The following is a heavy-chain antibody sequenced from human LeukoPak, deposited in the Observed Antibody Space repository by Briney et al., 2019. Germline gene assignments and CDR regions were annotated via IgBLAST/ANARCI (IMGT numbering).Heavy chain of an antibody. CDR1: GESVSSNSAV. D-gene: IGHD1-14*01. CDR3: ARDSGFGIKGLDP. J-gene: IGHJ5*02. Sequence: SQTLSLTCAISGESVSSNSAVWNWIRQSPSRGLEWLGRTYYRSKWCNDYAVSVKTRITINPDTSNNQFPLQLKSVSPEDTAVYYCARDSGFGIKGLDPWGQGTLVTVSS. CDR2: TYYRSKWCN. V-gene: IGHV6-1*01.